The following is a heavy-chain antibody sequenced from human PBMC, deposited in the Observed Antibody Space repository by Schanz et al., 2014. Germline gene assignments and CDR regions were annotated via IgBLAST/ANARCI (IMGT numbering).Heavy chain of an antibody. J-gene: IGHJ3*02. D-gene: IGHD3-10*01. Sequence: VQLVESGGGVVQPGRSLRLSCAASGFTFSSYALHWVRQAPGKGLEWVSSFNDGGVNKYYADSVKGRFTISSDNSKSTLYLQMSSLRAEDTAVYYCAKGRFGELSAFDIWGQGTMVTVSS. V-gene: IGHV3-23*04. CDR3: AKGRFGELSAFDI. CDR2: FNDGGVNK. CDR1: GFTFSSYA.